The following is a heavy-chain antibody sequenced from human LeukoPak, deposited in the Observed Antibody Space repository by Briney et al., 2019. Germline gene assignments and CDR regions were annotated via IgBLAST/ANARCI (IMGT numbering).Heavy chain of an antibody. Sequence: ASVKVSCKASGYTFTSYGISWVRQARGQGLEGMGWISAYNGNTNYAQKLRGRVSMTTDTSTSTAYMELRSLRSDDTAVYYCARDYYYDSSGSFDYWGQGTLVTVSS. CDR1: GYTFTSYG. J-gene: IGHJ4*02. V-gene: IGHV1-18*01. CDR2: ISAYNGNT. CDR3: ARDYYYDSSGSFDY. D-gene: IGHD3-22*01.